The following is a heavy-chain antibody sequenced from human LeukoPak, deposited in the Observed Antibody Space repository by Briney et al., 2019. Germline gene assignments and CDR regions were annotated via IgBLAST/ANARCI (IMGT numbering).Heavy chain of an antibody. Sequence: ASVKVSCKASGYTFTGYYMHWVRQAPGQGLEWMGWINPNSGGTNYAQKFQGRVTMTRDTSISTAYMELSRLRSDDTAVYYCARAGRYGFGELDRNNWFDPWGQGTLVTVSS. CDR1: GYTFTGYY. CDR2: INPNSGGT. J-gene: IGHJ5*02. V-gene: IGHV1-2*02. CDR3: ARAGRYGFGELDRNNWFDP. D-gene: IGHD3-10*01.